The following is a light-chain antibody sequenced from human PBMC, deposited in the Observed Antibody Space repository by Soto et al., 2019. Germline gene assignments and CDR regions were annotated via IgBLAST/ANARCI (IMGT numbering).Light chain of an antibody. CDR1: SSNIGNNF. J-gene: IGLJ2*01. V-gene: IGLV1-40*01. CDR2: GDN. CDR3: QSYDSSLSALV. Sequence: QSVLTQPPSVSAAPGQKVTISCSGSSSNIGNNFVSWYQQLPGTAPKLLIYGDNNRPSGVPDRFSGSKSGTSASLAITGLQAEDEADYYCQSYDSSLSALVFGGGTKLTVL.